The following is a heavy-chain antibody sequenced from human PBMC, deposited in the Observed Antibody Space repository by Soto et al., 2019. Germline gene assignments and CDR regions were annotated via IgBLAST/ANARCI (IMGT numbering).Heavy chain of an antibody. CDR2: ISSSSSYI. CDR3: ARDFHSNPLYYYYGMDV. Sequence: PGGSLRLSCAVSGLTFSSYSMNWVRQAPGKGLEWVSSISSSSSYIYYADSVKGRFTISRDNAKNSLYLQMNSLRAEDTAVYYCARDFHSNPLYYYYGMDVWGQGTTVTVSS. J-gene: IGHJ6*02. CDR1: GLTFSSYS. V-gene: IGHV3-21*01.